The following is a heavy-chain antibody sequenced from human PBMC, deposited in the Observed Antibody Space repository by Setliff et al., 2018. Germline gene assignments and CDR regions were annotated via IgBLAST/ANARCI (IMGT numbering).Heavy chain of an antibody. D-gene: IGHD3-3*01. CDR2: IYNTGIT. CDR3: VRMSGFLYMDV. CDR1: GGTFSDYH. Sequence: PSETLSLTCAAYGGTFSDYHWTWIRQPPGKGLEWIGYIYNTGITYYNPSLKSRVTISVDTSKNQFSLKLSSVTAADTAVYYCVRMSGFLYMDVWGKGTTVTVSS. V-gene: IGHV4-34*08. J-gene: IGHJ6*03.